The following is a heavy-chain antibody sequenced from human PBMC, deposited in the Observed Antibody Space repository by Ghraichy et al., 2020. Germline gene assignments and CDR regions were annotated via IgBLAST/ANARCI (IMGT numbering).Heavy chain of an antibody. D-gene: IGHD2-21*02. CDR3: VKDLTFHHIVVVTAYGY. J-gene: IGHJ4*02. CDR2: ISSNGGST. CDR1: GFTFSSYA. Sequence: GGSLRLSCSASGFTFSSYAMHWVRQAPGKGLEYVSAISSNGGSTNYADSVKGRFTISRDNSKNTLYLQMSSLRAEDTAVYYCVKDLTFHHIVVVTAYGYWGQGTLVTVSS. V-gene: IGHV3-64D*06.